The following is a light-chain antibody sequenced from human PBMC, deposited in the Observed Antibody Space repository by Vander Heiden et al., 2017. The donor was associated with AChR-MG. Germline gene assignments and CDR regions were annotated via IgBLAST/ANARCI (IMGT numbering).Light chain of an antibody. J-gene: IGLJ3*02. Sequence: QSALTQPASVSGSPGQSITISCTGTSSDVGGYTYVSWYQPHPGTAPKLMIYDGSKRPSGVSNRFSGSKSSNTASLTISGLQAEDEADYYCTSYTSSSRVFGGGTKLTVL. V-gene: IGLV2-14*01. CDR3: TSYTSSSRV. CDR1: SSDVGGYTY. CDR2: DGS.